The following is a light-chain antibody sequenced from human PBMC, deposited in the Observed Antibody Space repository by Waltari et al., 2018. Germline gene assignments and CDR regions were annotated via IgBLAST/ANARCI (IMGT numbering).Light chain of an antibody. CDR3: QQYQPWPPIT. CDR2: DVS. CDR1: RSFSTN. J-gene: IGKJ4*01. V-gene: IGKV3-15*01. Sequence: EILLRQSPATLSVSPGETVSLSCRASRSFSTNLAWYQQKHGEVPRLLIYDVSTRAAGVPARVSGSGSGTEFFLSISGLQSEDFATYYCQQYQPWPPITFGGGTKV.